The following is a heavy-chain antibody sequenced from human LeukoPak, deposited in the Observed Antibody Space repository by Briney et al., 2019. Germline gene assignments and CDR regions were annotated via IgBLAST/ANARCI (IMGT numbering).Heavy chain of an antibody. Sequence: PGGSLRLSCAASGFTFSDYYMSWVRQAPGKGLEWVSIIYRGDDTDYADSVKGRFVISRDSSKNTVLLQLNSVGVDDTATCFCARVKNGYNYVFDSWGQGTLVTVSS. J-gene: IGHJ4*02. V-gene: IGHV3-53*01. CDR3: ARVKNGYNYVFDS. D-gene: IGHD5-24*01. CDR1: GFTFSDYY. CDR2: IYRGDDT.